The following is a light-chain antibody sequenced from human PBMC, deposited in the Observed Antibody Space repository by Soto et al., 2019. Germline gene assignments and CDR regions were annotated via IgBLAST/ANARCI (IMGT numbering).Light chain of an antibody. CDR1: QTMTRAY. J-gene: IGKJ1*01. V-gene: IGKV3-20*01. Sequence: EIVLMQSPCTLSLSPGERATLSCRASQTMTRAYVAWYQQKPGQAPRLLIYAASYRATGIPDRFSGSGSGTDFTLTISRLEPEDFAVYYCQQYGRSSWTFGQGTKVDIK. CDR3: QQYGRSSWT. CDR2: AAS.